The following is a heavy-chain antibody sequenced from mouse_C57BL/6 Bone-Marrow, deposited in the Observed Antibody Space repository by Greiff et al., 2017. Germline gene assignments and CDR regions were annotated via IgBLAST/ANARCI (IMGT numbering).Heavy chain of an antibody. Sequence: VQGVESGAELARPGASVKLSCKASGYTFTGYGISWVKQRTGQGLEWIGEIYPRSGNTYYNEKFKGKATLTADKSSSTAYKELRSLTSEDSAVYFCARNYFDYWGQGTTLTVSS. V-gene: IGHV1-81*01. CDR3: ARNYFDY. CDR1: GYTFTGYG. J-gene: IGHJ2*01. CDR2: IYPRSGNT.